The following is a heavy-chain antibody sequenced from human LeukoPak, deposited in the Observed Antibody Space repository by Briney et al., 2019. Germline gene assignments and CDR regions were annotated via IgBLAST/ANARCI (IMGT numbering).Heavy chain of an antibody. CDR3: ASSRRGYTSGWFFDY. Sequence: SETLSLTCTVSGGSISSYYWSWIRQPPGKGLEWIGYIYYSGSTNYNPSLKSRVTISIDTSKNQFSLKLTSVTTADTAIYYCASSRRGYTSGWFFDYWGQGALVTVSS. CDR1: GGSISSYY. CDR2: IYYSGST. D-gene: IGHD6-13*01. J-gene: IGHJ4*02. V-gene: IGHV4-59*01.